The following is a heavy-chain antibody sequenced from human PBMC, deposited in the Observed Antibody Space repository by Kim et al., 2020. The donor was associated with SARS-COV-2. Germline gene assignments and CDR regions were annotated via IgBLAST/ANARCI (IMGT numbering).Heavy chain of an antibody. J-gene: IGHJ4*02. V-gene: IGHV1-18*01. D-gene: IGHD5-12*01. CDR3: ARLVDERWLQRYYFDY. CDR2: ISAYNGNT. CDR1: GYTFTSYG. Sequence: ASVKVSCKASGYTFTSYGISWVRQAPGQGLEWMGWISAYNGNTNYAQKLQGRVTMTTDTSTSTAYMELRSLRSDDTAVYYCARLVDERWLQRYYFDYWGQGTLVTVSS.